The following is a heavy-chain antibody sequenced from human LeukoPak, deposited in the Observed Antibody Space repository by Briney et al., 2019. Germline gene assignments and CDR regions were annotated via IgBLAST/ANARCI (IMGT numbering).Heavy chain of an antibody. Sequence: SETLSLTCSVSGGSISLWQWNWIRQVAGKGLEWIGRLHTSGGPKYNPSLKSRVTMSLDTSKNQFSLKLSSVTAADTAVYYCARDYGGRIWFGESLGYFDYWGQGTLVTVSS. D-gene: IGHD3-10*01. V-gene: IGHV4-4*07. CDR3: ARDYGGRIWFGESLGYFDY. CDR2: LHTSGGP. CDR1: GGSISLWQ. J-gene: IGHJ4*02.